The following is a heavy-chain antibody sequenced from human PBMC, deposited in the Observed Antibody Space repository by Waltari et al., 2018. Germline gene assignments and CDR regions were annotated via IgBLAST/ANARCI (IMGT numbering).Heavy chain of an antibody. CDR1: GGSISSSNW. CDR2: IYHSGIT. V-gene: IGHV4-4*02. J-gene: IGHJ3*02. CDR3: ARQGLAAYRAFDI. Sequence: QLQLQESGPGLVKPSETLSLTCTVSGGSISSSNWWSWVRQPPGKGLEWIGEIYHSGITNYNPSLKRRVTISVDKSKNQFSLKLSSVTAADTAVYYCARQGLAAYRAFDIWGQGTMVTVSS. D-gene: IGHD6-25*01.